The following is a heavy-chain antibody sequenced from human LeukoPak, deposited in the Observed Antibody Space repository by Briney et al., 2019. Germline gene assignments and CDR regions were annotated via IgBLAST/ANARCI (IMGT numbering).Heavy chain of an antibody. CDR2: IYYSGST. D-gene: IGHD3-22*01. CDR1: GGSISSHY. V-gene: IGHV4-59*11. Sequence: SETLSLTCTVSGGSISSHYWSWIRQPPGKGLEWIGYIYYSGSTNYNPSLKSRVIISVDTSKNQFSLKLSSVTAADTAVYYCARDVNYYDSTFDPWGQGTLVTVSS. CDR3: ARDVNYYDSTFDP. J-gene: IGHJ5*02.